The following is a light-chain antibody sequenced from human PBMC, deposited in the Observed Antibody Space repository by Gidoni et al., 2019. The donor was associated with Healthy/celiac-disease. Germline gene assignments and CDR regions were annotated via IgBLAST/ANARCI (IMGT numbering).Light chain of an antibody. J-gene: IGLJ1*01. CDR3: CSYAGSSTYV. CDR2: EGS. V-gene: IGLV2-23*01. CDR1: SSDVGSYNL. Sequence: QSALTQPASVSGSPGQSITISCTGTSSDVGSYNLVSWYQQHPGKAPKLMIYEGSKRPPGVSNRFSGSKAGKTASLTISGLQAEDEADYYCCSYAGSSTYVFGTGTKVTVL.